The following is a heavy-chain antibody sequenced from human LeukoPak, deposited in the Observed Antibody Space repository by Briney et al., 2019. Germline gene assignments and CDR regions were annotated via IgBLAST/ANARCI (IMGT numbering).Heavy chain of an antibody. CDR1: GFTFSSYA. V-gene: IGHV3-23*01. CDR3: VRISTAVAGADY. CDR2: ISGSGGST. J-gene: IGHJ4*02. D-gene: IGHD6-19*01. Sequence: GGSLRLSCVASGFTFSSYAMSWVRQAPGKGLEWVSAISGSGGSTYYADSVKGRFTISRDNTKNSLYLQMDSLTAEDTAVYYCVRISTAVAGADYWGQGTLVTVSS.